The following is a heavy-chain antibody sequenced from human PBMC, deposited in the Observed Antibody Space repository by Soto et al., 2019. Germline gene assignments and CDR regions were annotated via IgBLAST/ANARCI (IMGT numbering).Heavy chain of an antibody. J-gene: IGHJ4*02. D-gene: IGHD6-13*01. Sequence: EVQLVESGGGLVQPGGALRLYCSASGFTFSSYAMHWVRQAPGKGLEYVSAISSNGGSTYYADSVKGRFTISRDNSKNTLYLQMSSLRAEDTAVYYCVKDRGAAAGPLDYWGQGTLVTVSS. CDR1: GFTFSSYA. V-gene: IGHV3-64D*06. CDR2: ISSNGGST. CDR3: VKDRGAAAGPLDY.